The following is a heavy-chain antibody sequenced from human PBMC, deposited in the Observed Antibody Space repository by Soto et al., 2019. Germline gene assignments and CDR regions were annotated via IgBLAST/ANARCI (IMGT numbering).Heavy chain of an antibody. V-gene: IGHV1-69*01. J-gene: IGHJ5*02. Sequence: QVQLVQSGAEVKKPGSSVKVSCKASGGTFSSYAISWVRQAPGQGLEWMGGIIPIFGTANYAQKFQGRVTITADESTSTAYMEQSSLRSEDTAVYYCAREGYDILTGLTDWFDPWGQGTLVTVSS. CDR2: IIPIFGTA. CDR1: GGTFSSYA. CDR3: AREGYDILTGLTDWFDP. D-gene: IGHD3-9*01.